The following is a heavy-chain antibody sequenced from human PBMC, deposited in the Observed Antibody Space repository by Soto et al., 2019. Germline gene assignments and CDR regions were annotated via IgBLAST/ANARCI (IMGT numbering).Heavy chain of an antibody. D-gene: IGHD4-17*01. V-gene: IGHV4-30-4*01. CDR1: GGSISSDAHY. J-gene: IGHJ4*02. Sequence: QVQLQESGPGLVKPSQTLSLTCTVSGGSISSDAHYWSWFRQPPGKGLEWIAYSYSSGSTYYNPSLKSQVSISVDTSKHQFSLKLSSVTAADTAVYYCARGPTVTTDYWGQGALVTVSS. CDR3: ARGPTVTTDY. CDR2: SYSSGST.